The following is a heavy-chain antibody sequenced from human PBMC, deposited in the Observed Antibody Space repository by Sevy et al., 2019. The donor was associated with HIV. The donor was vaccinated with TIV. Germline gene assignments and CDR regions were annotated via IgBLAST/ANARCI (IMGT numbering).Heavy chain of an antibody. CDR1: GFTFSSYS. V-gene: IGHV3-21*01. CDR2: PSSSSSYI. J-gene: IGHJ6*02. CDR3: ARDMFQAAGSYYYYYGMDV. Sequence: GGSLRLSCAASGFTFSSYSMNWVRRAPGKGLEWVSCPSSSSSYIYYADSVKGRFTISRDNAKNSLYLQMNSLRAEDTAVYYCARDMFQAAGSYYYYYGMDVWGQGTTVTVSS. D-gene: IGHD6-13*01.